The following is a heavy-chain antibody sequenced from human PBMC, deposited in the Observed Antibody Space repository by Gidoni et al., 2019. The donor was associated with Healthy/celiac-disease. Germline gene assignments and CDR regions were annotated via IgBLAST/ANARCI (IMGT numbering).Heavy chain of an antibody. Sequence: EVQLVESGGGLVQPGGSLRLSCAASGFTFSSYWMSWVRQAPGKGLEWVANIKQDGSEKYYVDSVKGRFIISRDNAKNSLYLQMNSLRAEDTAVYYCAGLKPSGSFDYWGQGTLVTVSS. CDR1: GFTFSSYW. D-gene: IGHD6-25*01. V-gene: IGHV3-7*01. J-gene: IGHJ4*02. CDR2: IKQDGSEK. CDR3: AGLKPSGSFDY.